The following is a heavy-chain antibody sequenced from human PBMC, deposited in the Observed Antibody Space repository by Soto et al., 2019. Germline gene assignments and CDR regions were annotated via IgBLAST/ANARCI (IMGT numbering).Heavy chain of an antibody. J-gene: IGHJ3*02. Sequence: GGSLRLSCAASGFTFSSYAMSWVRQAPGKGLEWVSAISGSGGSTYYADSVKGRFTISRDNSKNTLYLQMNSLRAEDTAVYYCAKVAGHCSGGSCYSVRAFDIWGQGTMVTVSS. V-gene: IGHV3-23*01. CDR2: ISGSGGST. D-gene: IGHD2-15*01. CDR3: AKVAGHCSGGSCYSVRAFDI. CDR1: GFTFSSYA.